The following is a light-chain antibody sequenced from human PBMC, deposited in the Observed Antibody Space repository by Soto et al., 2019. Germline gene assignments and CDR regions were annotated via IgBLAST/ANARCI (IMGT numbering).Light chain of an antibody. CDR1: QSISSGY. V-gene: IGKV3-20*01. Sequence: EIVLTQSPGTLSLSPGERATLSCRASQSISSGYLTWYQQKPGQAPRLLIYGASSRATGIPDRFTGSGSGTDFPITIIRLEPEDCAVYYCQQYGSSFRYTFGQGTKLELK. J-gene: IGKJ2*01. CDR3: QQYGSSFRYT. CDR2: GAS.